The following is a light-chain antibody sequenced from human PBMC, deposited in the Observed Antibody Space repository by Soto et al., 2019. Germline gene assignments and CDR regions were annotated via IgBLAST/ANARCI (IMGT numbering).Light chain of an antibody. V-gene: IGKV2-28*01. CDR3: MQALQTPLFT. CDR2: LGS. CDR1: QSLLHTNGYNY. Sequence: DIVMTQSPLSLPVTPGEPASISCRSSQSLLHTNGYNYLDWYLQKPGQSPQLLIDLGSNRASGVPDRFSGSGSGTDFTLKISRVEAEDVGVYYCMQALQTPLFTFGPVTKVDIK. J-gene: IGKJ3*01.